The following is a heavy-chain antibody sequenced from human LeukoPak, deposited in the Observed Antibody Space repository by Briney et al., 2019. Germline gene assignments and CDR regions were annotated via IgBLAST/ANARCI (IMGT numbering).Heavy chain of an antibody. D-gene: IGHD4-17*01. CDR3: TKRSDFGDFDY. Sequence: GGSLRLPCAASGFTFPKYPMTWVRQGPGKGLEWVSGISGNGGSTYYADSVKGRFTISRDNSKNTVHLQMNSLRADDTAMYYCTKRSDFGDFDYWGQGTLVTVSS. V-gene: IGHV3-23*01. CDR2: ISGNGGST. J-gene: IGHJ4*02. CDR1: GFTFPKYP.